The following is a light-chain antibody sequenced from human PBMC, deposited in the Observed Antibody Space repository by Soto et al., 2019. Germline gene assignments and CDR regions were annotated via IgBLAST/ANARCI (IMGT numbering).Light chain of an antibody. Sequence: DIQMTQSPSSLSASVGDRVTITCRASQGISNFLAWYQQKPGKVPKLLIYGSSTLQAGVPSRFSGSGSGTDFTLTISSLQPEGVATYYCQKYDSDPRTFGQGTKVDIK. CDR3: QKYDSDPRT. CDR1: QGISNF. CDR2: GSS. V-gene: IGKV1-27*01. J-gene: IGKJ1*01.